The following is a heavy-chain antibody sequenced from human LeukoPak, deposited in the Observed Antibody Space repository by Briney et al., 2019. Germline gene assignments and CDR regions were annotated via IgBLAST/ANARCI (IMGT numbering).Heavy chain of an antibody. V-gene: IGHV4-34*01. CDR1: GGSFSGYY. CDR2: IYYSGST. J-gene: IGHJ4*02. CDR3: ARGRPSYLYGSGSYYTPSSDY. D-gene: IGHD3-10*01. Sequence: SETLSLTCAVYGGSFSGYYWSWIRQPPGKGLEWIGSIYYSGSTYYNPSLKSRVTISVDMSKNQFSLKLSSVTAADTAVYYCARGRPSYLYGSGSYYTPSSDYWGQGTLVTVSS.